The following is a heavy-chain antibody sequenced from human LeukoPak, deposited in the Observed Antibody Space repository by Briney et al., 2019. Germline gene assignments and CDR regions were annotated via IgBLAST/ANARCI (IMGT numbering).Heavy chain of an antibody. Sequence: GGSLRLSCAASGFTFSSYWMSWVRQAPGKGLEWVAVISYDGSNKYYADSVKGRFTISRDNSKNTLYLQMNSLRAEDTAVYYCAKFADPGVWGQGTMVTVSS. CDR3: AKFADPGV. CDR1: GFTFSSYW. J-gene: IGHJ3*01. V-gene: IGHV3-30*18. CDR2: ISYDGSNK. D-gene: IGHD7-27*01.